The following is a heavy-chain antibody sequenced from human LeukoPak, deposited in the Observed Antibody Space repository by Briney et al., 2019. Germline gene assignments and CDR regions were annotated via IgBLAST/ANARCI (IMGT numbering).Heavy chain of an antibody. CDR1: GGSTSSYY. J-gene: IGHJ4*02. CDR3: AREGGPYRPLDY. V-gene: IGHV4-4*08. Sequence: PSETLSLTCTVSGGSTSSYYWTWIRQPPRKQLEWIGYIYNSRSTNYNPSLNSRVTISADASENQFSLKLNSVTAADTAVYYCAREGGPYRPLDYSGQGTLVTVSS. CDR2: IYNSRST.